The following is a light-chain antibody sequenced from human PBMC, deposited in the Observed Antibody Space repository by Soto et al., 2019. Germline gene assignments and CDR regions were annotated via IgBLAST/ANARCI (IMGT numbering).Light chain of an antibody. CDR2: GVS. V-gene: IGKV3-20*01. CDR3: QQYIDSPRT. Sequence: EIILTQSPGTLALSPGDGASLSCRASQIVNRNYLAWYHQRPGQPPRLLIYGVSNRASGVPDRFSGDGSGTEFTLTIGRLDPDDFGVYYCQQYIDSPRTFGQGTRVEVK. J-gene: IGKJ1*01. CDR1: QIVNRNY.